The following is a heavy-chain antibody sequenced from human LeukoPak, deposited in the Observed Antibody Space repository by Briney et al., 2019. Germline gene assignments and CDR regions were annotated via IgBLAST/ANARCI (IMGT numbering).Heavy chain of an antibody. V-gene: IGHV3-30*18. CDR1: GFTFSTYG. D-gene: IGHD6-19*01. CDR2: LSYDGQIK. J-gene: IGHJ6*02. CDR3: AKDGLASRFGSSAPGIYDGLDV. Sequence: PGGSLRLSCAASGFTFSTYGMHWVRHTPGKGLEWVAVLSYDGQIKYYADSVRGRFTISRDNSKNTLYLQMNSLRREDTAIYYCAKDGLASRFGSSAPGIYDGLDVWGQGTTVTVSS.